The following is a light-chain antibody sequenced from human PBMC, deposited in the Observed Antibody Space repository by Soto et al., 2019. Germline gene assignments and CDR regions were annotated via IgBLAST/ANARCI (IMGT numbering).Light chain of an antibody. CDR3: QQLNSYPRT. V-gene: IGKV1-9*01. Sequence: IQLTQSPSSLSASVGDRVTITCRASQGISSYLAWYQQKPGKAPKLLINAASTLQSGVPSRFSGSGSGTDFTLTISSLQPEECATYYCQQLNSYPRTFGPGTKVEIK. CDR1: QGISSY. J-gene: IGKJ3*01. CDR2: AAS.